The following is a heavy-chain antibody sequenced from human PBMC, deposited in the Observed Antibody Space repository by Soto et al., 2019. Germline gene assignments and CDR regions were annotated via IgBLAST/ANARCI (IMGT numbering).Heavy chain of an antibody. CDR2: IYPGDSDT. Sequence: GESLKISCKGSGYSFTSYWIGWVRQMPWKGLEWMGIIYPGDSDTRYSPSFQGQVTISADKSISTAYLQWSSLKASDTAMYYCARHYCSSTSCYYYYYYGMDVWGQGTTVTAP. D-gene: IGHD2-2*01. CDR3: ARHYCSSTSCYYYYYYGMDV. CDR1: GYSFTSYW. J-gene: IGHJ6*02. V-gene: IGHV5-51*01.